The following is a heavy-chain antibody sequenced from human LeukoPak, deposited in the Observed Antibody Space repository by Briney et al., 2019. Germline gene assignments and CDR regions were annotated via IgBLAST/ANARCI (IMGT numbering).Heavy chain of an antibody. Sequence: ASVKVSCKASGYTFTGYYMHWVRQAPGQGLEWMGWINPNSGGTNYAQKFQGRVTMTRDMSISTAYMELSRLRSDDTAVYYCARVAITMVRGVISNWFDPWGQGTLVTVSS. CDR1: GYTFTGYY. V-gene: IGHV1-2*02. CDR2: INPNSGGT. D-gene: IGHD3-10*01. CDR3: ARVAITMVRGVISNWFDP. J-gene: IGHJ5*02.